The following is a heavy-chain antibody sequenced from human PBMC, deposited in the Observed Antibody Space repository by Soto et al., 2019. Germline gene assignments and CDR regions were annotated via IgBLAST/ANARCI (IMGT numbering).Heavy chain of an antibody. CDR1: GGAISGYY. CDR2: IYSSGGT. CDR3: ARGQRFSDSFDP. J-gene: IGHJ5*02. V-gene: IGHV4-4*07. Sequence: PSETLSLTCTVSGGAISGYYWTWIRQPAGKGLEWIGRIYSSGGTKYNPSLKSRVDMSLDMSKNQFSLRLNSETAADTAVYYCARGQRFSDSFDPWGQGTLVTV. D-gene: IGHD3-3*01.